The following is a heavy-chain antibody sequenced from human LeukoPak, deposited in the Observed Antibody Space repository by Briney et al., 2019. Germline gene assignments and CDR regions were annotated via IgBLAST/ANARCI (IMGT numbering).Heavy chain of an antibody. J-gene: IGHJ4*02. CDR1: GFTFSNAW. Sequence: GGSLRLSCAASGFTFSNAWMSWVRQAPGKGLEWVGRIKSKTDGGTTDYAAPVKGRFTISRDDSKNTLYVQMNSLETEDTAVYYCTTGPYDYGSGTYYHWGQGTLVTVSS. CDR2: IKSKTDGGTT. D-gene: IGHD3-10*01. CDR3: TTGPYDYGSGTYYH. V-gene: IGHV3-15*01.